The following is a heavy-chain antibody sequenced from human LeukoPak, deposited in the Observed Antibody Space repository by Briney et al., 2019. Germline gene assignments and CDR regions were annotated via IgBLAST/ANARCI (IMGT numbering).Heavy chain of an antibody. J-gene: IGHJ4*02. Sequence: GSLRLSCVGSRFTFSSFSMNWVRQAPGKGLEWVSYISSSSSSIYYADSVKGRFTISRDNAKNSLYLEMNSLRAEDTAVYYCARQNGAGYYYYFDSWGQGTLVTVSS. D-gene: IGHD3-22*01. V-gene: IGHV3-48*01. CDR1: RFTFSSFS. CDR3: ARQNGAGYYYYFDS. CDR2: ISSSSSSI.